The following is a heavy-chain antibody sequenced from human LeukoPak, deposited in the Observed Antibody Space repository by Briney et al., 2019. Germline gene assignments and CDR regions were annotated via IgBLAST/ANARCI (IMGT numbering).Heavy chain of an antibody. CDR1: GFTFSSYE. J-gene: IGHJ4*02. V-gene: IGHV3-48*03. Sequence: GGSLRLSCAASGFTFSSYEMNWVRQAPGKGLEWVSYISSSGSTIYYADSVKGRFTISRDNAKNSLYLQMNSLRAEDTAVYFCARDTLVIDYWGQGTLVTVSS. CDR2: ISSSGSTI. CDR3: ARDTLVIDY. D-gene: IGHD6-13*01.